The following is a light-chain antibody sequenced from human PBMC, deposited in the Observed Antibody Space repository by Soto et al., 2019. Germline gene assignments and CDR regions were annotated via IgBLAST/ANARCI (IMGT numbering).Light chain of an antibody. V-gene: IGLV2-8*01. CDR3: SPYAGSSNLV. CDR2: DVT. J-gene: IGLJ2*01. CDR1: NNDIGGYNY. Sequence: QSVLTQPPSASASPGQSVTISCTGTNNDIGGYNYVSWYQHHPGKAPQLIIYDVTKRPSGVLDRFSGSKSGNTASLTVAGLQTYDEAEYFCSPYAGSSNLVFGTGTKLTVL.